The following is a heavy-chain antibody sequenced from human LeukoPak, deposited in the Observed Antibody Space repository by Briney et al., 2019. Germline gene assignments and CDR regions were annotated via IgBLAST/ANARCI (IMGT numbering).Heavy chain of an antibody. V-gene: IGHV4-31*03. D-gene: IGHD4-11*01. CDR2: IYYSGST. Sequence: SETLSLTCTVSGGSISSGGYYWSWIRQHPGKGLEWIGYIYYSGSTYYNPSLKSRVAISVDTSKNQFSLTLSSVTAADTAVYYFARVGYNNYFIEYWGQGTLVTVSS. CDR3: ARVGYNNYFIEY. J-gene: IGHJ4*02. CDR1: GGSISSGGYY.